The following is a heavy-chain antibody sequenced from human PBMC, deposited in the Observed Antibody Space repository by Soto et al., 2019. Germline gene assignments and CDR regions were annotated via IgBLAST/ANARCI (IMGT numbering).Heavy chain of an antibody. D-gene: IGHD2-8*01. CDR2: INSDGTDT. Sequence: PGGSLRLSCGASGFTFSRHGMHWVRQAPGKGLVWASRINSDGTDTDYADSVKGRFTISRDNAKNKLYLQMNSLKSEDTAVYYCARERDTILMVHGTVDEGIDVWGPGNKVTVSS. V-gene: IGHV3-74*01. J-gene: IGHJ6*02. CDR1: GFTFSRHG. CDR3: ARERDTILMVHGTVDEGIDV.